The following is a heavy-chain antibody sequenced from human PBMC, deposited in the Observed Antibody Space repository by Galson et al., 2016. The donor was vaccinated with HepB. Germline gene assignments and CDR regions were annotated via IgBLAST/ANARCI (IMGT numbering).Heavy chain of an antibody. CDR1: GFIFSQFA. V-gene: IGHV3-30*04. D-gene: IGHD5-12*01. Sequence: SLRLSCAVSGFIFSQFAVHWVRQVPGKGLEWVAVISYDGTRQYYTDSVKGRFTVSRDDSTTSLYLQMTTLRPEDTAVYYFARDQKYSGTDFYYAMDVWGKGATVTVSS. J-gene: IGHJ6*04. CDR2: ISYDGTRQ. CDR3: ARDQKYSGTDFYYAMDV.